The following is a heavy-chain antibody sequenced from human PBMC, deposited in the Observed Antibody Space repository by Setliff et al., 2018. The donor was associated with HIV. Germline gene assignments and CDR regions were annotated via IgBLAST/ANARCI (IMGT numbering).Heavy chain of an antibody. CDR1: GYRFTNHN. D-gene: IGHD1-1*01. CDR2: VDPANGKT. CDR3: AAEGNIFDL. Sequence: ASVKVSCKASGYRFTNHNIHWGQQAPGKGLHWMGRVDPANGKTIYAEKFQGRVSIIADTSIDTAYMELNSLRSEDTAVYYCAAEGNIFDLWGRGTMVTVSS. V-gene: IGHV1-69-2*01. J-gene: IGHJ3*01.